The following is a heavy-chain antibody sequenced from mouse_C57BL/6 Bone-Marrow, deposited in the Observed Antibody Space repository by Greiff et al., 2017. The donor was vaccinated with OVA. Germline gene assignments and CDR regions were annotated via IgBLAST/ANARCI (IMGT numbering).Heavy chain of an antibody. CDR1: GFNIKDDY. CDR3: TTPYYFDY. CDR2: IDPENGDT. Sequence: EVQLQQSGAELVRPGASVKLSCTASGFNIKDDYMHWVKQRPEQGLEWIGWIDPENGDTEYASKFQGKATITADTSSNTAYLQLSSLTSEDTAVYYCTTPYYFDYGGQGTTLTVSS. J-gene: IGHJ2*01. V-gene: IGHV14-4*01.